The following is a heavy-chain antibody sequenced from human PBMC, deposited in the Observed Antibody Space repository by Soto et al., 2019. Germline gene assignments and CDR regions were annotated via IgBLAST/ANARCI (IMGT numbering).Heavy chain of an antibody. J-gene: IGHJ5*02. CDR3: TRDASRDSSARGWFDP. CDR2: ISSNSAYI. D-gene: IGHD6-13*01. V-gene: IGHV3-21*01. CDR1: GFTFRSFT. Sequence: PXESLRLSCAASGFTFRSFTMNGVRQAPGKGLEWVSTISSNSAYIYYTDALRGRFTISRDNAKNSLHLQMNSLRAEDTAVYYCTRDASRDSSARGWFDPWGPGTLVTVSS.